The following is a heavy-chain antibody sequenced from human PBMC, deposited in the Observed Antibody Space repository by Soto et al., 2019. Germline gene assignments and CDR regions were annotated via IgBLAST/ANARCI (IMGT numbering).Heavy chain of an antibody. CDR1: GFTFNAYA. D-gene: IGHD3-16*01. V-gene: IGHV3-23*01. J-gene: IGHJ4*02. CDR3: ARVGSDYLNPVCH. Sequence: EVQLLESGGGLVLPGGSLRLSCAASGFTFNAYAMTWVRQAPGKGLEWVSAIGGSGGNRYYAASVKGRFTISRDNSKGALGLQKDSLGVEGTAVYYWARVGSDYLNPVCHWGQGILVTVSS. CDR2: IGGSGGNR.